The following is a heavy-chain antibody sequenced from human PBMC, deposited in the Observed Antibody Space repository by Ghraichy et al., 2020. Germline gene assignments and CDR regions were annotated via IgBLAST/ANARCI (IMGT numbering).Heavy chain of an antibody. J-gene: IGHJ3*02. CDR1: GGSISSSSYY. Sequence: SETLSLTCTVSGGSISSSSYYWGWIRQPPGKGLEWIGSIYYSGSTYYNPSLKSRVTISVDTSKNQFSLKLSSVTATDTAVYYCARHLLRWRRGDIWGQGTMVTVSS. D-gene: IGHD5-12*01. V-gene: IGHV4-39*01. CDR3: ARHLLRWRRGDI. CDR2: IYYSGST.